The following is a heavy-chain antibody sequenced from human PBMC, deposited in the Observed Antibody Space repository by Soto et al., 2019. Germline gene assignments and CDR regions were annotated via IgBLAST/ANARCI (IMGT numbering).Heavy chain of an antibody. D-gene: IGHD3-3*01. J-gene: IGHJ5*02. V-gene: IGHV1-58*01. CDR1: GFTFTSSA. Sequence: ASVKVSCKASGFTFTSSAVQWVRQARGQRLEWIGWIVVGSGNTNYAQKFQERVTITRDMSTSTAYMELSSLRSEDTAVYYCAAHPPSFTIFGVVDESWGQGTLVTVSS. CDR3: AAHPPSFTIFGVVDES. CDR2: IVVGSGNT.